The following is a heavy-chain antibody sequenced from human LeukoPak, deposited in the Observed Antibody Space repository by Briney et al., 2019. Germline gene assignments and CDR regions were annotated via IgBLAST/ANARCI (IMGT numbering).Heavy chain of an antibody. D-gene: IGHD2-8*01. J-gene: IGHJ5*02. CDR2: IYTSGST. Sequence: SETLSLTCTVSGGSISSGSYFWSWIRQPAGKGLEWIGRIYTSGSTKYSPSLKSRVAISIDTSKNQFSLKLSSVTAADTAVYYCARALCINGIREWFDPWGQGTLVTVSS. CDR1: GGSISSGSYF. CDR3: ARALCINGIREWFDP. V-gene: IGHV4-61*02.